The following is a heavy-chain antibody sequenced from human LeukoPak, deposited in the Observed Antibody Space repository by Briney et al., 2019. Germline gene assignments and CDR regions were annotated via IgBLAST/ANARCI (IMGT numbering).Heavy chain of an antibody. CDR2: ISSGSGYI. J-gene: IGHJ6*02. Sequence: GRSLRLACAASGFTFSTYSMNWVRQAPGKGLEWVSSISSGSGYIDYEDSVKGRFTISRDNPRNSLHLQMNSLRADDTAVYYCARDRNNYDTTGSLGYGPDVWGQGTTVTVSS. CDR1: GFTFSTYS. CDR3: ARDRNNYDTTGSLGYGPDV. D-gene: IGHD3-22*01. V-gene: IGHV3-21*01.